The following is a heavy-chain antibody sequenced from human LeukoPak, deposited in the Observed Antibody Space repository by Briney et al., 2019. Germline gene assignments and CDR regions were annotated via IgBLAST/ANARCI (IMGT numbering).Heavy chain of an antibody. CDR2: INSDGSST. CDR3: ARAHPSSSPDY. V-gene: IGHV3-74*01. CDR1: GFTFSTYW. J-gene: IGHJ4*02. Sequence: PGGSLRLSCAASGFTFSTYWMHWVRQVPGKGLVWVSRINSDGSSTTYADSVKGRFTISRDNSKSTLYIQMNSLRAEDTAVYYCARAHPSSSPDYWGQGTLVTVSS.